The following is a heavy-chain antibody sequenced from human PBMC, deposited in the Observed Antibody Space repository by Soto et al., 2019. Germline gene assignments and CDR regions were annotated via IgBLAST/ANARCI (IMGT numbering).Heavy chain of an antibody. CDR1: GFTFSSYW. CDR3: ASEKDYYGSGSYYSLLGNYYYYYGMDV. CDR2: INSDGSST. J-gene: IGHJ6*02. V-gene: IGHV3-74*01. Sequence: GGSLRLSYAASGFTFSSYWMHWVRQAPGKGLVWVSRINSDGSSTSYADSVKGRFTISRDNAKNTLYLQMNSLRAEDTAVYYCASEKDYYGSGSYYSLLGNYYYYYGMDVWGQGTTVTVSS. D-gene: IGHD3-10*01.